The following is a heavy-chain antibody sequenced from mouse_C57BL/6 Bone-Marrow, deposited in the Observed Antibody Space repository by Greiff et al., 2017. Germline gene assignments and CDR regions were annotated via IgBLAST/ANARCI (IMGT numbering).Heavy chain of an antibody. J-gene: IGHJ3*01. CDR2: IDPENGDT. V-gene: IGHV14-4*01. Sequence: VQLQQSGAELVRPGASVKLSCTASGFNIKDDYMHWVKQRPEQGLEWIGWIDPENGDTEYASKFQGKATITADTSSNTAYLQLSSLTSEDTAVYYCTTGWERFAYWGQGTLVTVSA. D-gene: IGHD1-1*02. CDR3: TTGWERFAY. CDR1: GFNIKDDY.